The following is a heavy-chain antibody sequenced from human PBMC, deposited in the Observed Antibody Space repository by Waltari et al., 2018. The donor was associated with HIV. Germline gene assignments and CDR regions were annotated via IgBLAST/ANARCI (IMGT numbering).Heavy chain of an antibody. V-gene: IGHV1-18*01. J-gene: IGHJ4*02. CDR2: ISPDNGHT. CDR1: GYTFTSSG. D-gene: IGHD2-2*02. Sequence: QVLLVQSGPEVTKPGASVQVSSQASGYTFTSSGIPWWRQAPVQGLEWMGWISPDNGHTNFAQKFQGRVTMTTGTSTSTAYMELRSVRSDGSALYYCAWGATILSYWGQGTLVTVSS. CDR3: AWGATILSY.